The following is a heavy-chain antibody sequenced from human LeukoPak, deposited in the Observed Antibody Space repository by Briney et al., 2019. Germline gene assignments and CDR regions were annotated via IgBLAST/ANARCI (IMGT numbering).Heavy chain of an antibody. V-gene: IGHV1-69*06. J-gene: IGHJ4*02. Sequence: ASVKVSFKSSVGTFSSYASSWVRQARGQGVEGMGGSITIFCTANNAQKFQGRVTITADKSTNTAYMELSSLRSEDTAVYSCARDHRGYSYGYPLDYWGQGTLVTVSS. CDR1: VGTFSSYA. CDR2: SITIFCTA. D-gene: IGHD5-18*01. CDR3: ARDHRGYSYGYPLDY.